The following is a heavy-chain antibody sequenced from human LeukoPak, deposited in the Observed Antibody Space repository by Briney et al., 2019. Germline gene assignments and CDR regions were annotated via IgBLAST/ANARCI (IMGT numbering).Heavy chain of an antibody. CDR1: GGSISSHY. J-gene: IGHJ6*03. CDR3: ARVGGRPGTTDYYYYYYMDV. Sequence: SETLSLTCTVSGGSISSHYWSWIRQPPGKGLGWIGYIYYSGTTTYNPSLKSRVIISVDTSKNQFSLKLTSVTTADAAVYYCARVGGRPGTTDYYYYYYMDVWGKGTTVTVSS. CDR2: IYYSGTT. V-gene: IGHV4-59*11. D-gene: IGHD1-7*01.